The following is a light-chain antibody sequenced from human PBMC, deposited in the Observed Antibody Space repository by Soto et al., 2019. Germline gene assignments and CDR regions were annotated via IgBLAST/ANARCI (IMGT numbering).Light chain of an antibody. CDR1: SSDVGDYNY. Sequence: QSVLTQPASVSGSPGQSMTISCTGTSSDVGDYNYVSWYQQHPGKAPKLMLYDVSNRPSGISNRFSGSKSGNTASLTISGLQAEDEADYYCSSYTSSSTLFATGTKVTVL. J-gene: IGLJ1*01. CDR3: SSYTSSSTL. V-gene: IGLV2-14*01. CDR2: DVS.